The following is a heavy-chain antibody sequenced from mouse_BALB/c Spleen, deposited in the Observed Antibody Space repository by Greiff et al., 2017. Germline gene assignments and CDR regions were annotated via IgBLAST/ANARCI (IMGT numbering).Heavy chain of an antibody. CDR2: ISSGGSYT. D-gene: IGHD6-1*01. CDR3: ARRSLRLAAWFAY. J-gene: IGHJ3*01. Sequence: EVKLMESGGGLVKPGGSLKLSCAASGFTFSSYAMSWVRQSPEKRLEWVAEISSGGSYTYYPDTVTGRFTISRDNAKNTLYLEMSSLRSEDTAMYYCARRSLRLAAWFAYWGQGTLVTVSA. V-gene: IGHV5-9-4*01. CDR1: GFTFSSYA.